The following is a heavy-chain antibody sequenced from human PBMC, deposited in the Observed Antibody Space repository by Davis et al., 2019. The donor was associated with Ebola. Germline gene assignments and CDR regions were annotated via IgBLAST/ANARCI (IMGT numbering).Heavy chain of an antibody. D-gene: IGHD4-23*01. V-gene: IGHV4-59*08. J-gene: IGHJ4*02. CDR2: IYYTGTT. Sequence: MPGGSLRLSCTVSGASIRSHYWSWIRQPPGKGLEWIGYIYYTGTTNFNPFLKSRVTLSVHTSENKFSLKLSSVTVADTAVYYCARQESQLHRYYFNSWGQGTLVTVSS. CDR1: GASIRSHY. CDR3: ARQESQLHRYYFNS.